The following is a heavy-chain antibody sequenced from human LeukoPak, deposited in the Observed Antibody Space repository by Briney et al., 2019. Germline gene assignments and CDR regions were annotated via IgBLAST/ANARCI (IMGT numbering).Heavy chain of an antibody. D-gene: IGHD5-12*01. V-gene: IGHV4-39*07. CDR1: GGSFGGGAYY. J-gene: IGHJ4*02. CDR2: IYDSGGT. CDR3: ARTSNFLVANSFDY. Sequence: SETLSLTCTVSGGSFGGGAYYWGWIRQPPGRGLEWIGNIYDSGGTHYNPSLQSRVTISLDTSNNQFSLRLTSVTSADTAVYYCARTSNFLVANSFDYWGQGSLVTVSS.